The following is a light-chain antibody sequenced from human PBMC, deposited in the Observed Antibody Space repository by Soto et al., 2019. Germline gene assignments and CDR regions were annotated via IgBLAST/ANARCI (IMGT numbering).Light chain of an antibody. Sequence: SVVTQPSPLSGSPGQSITISCTGNSNEFGSYNYVSWYQQNPGKAPKLIIYDVTNRPAGISSRFSASKSGDTASLTISVLQADDEAEYFCSSYKSTSTPYVFGSGTKVTVL. CDR2: DVT. V-gene: IGLV2-14*03. CDR3: SSYKSTSTPYV. J-gene: IGLJ1*01. CDR1: SNEFGSYNY.